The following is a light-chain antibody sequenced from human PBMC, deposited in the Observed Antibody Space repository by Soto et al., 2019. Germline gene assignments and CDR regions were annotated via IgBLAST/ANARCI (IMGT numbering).Light chain of an antibody. J-gene: IGLJ1*01. V-gene: IGLV2-8*01. CDR3: SSYTGGNPSYV. CDR2: EVT. Sequence: QSALTQPPSASESPGQSVTISCTGTSSDVGGYDYVSWYQQHPGKAPKLMIYEVTTRPSGVSDRFSGSKSGNTASLTVSGLQAEDEADYYCSSYTGGNPSYVFGTGTKLTVL. CDR1: SSDVGGYDY.